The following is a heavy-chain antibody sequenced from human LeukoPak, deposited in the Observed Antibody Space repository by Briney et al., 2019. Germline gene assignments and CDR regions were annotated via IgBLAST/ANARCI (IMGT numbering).Heavy chain of an antibody. CDR2: IIPIFGTA. CDR1: GGTFSSYA. Sequence: SVKVSCKASGGTFSSYAISWVRQAPGQGLEWMGGIIPIFGTANYAQRFQGRVTITADESTSTAYMELSSLRSEDTAVYYCARADAGGGSTDFDYWGQGTLVTVSS. V-gene: IGHV1-69*13. J-gene: IGHJ4*02. D-gene: IGHD1-26*01. CDR3: ARADAGGGSTDFDY.